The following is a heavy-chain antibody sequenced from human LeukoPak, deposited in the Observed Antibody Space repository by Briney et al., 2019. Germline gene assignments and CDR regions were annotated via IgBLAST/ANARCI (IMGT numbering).Heavy chain of an antibody. V-gene: IGHV3-11*06. CDR1: GFTFTDYY. D-gene: IGHD2-21*01. CDR3: ARDFAVMAY. Sequence: GGSLRLSCVASGFTFTDYYMSWIRQAPGKGLEWVSYISISSSYTNYANSVKGRFTVSRDNAKNSLYLQMNSLRAEDTAVYYCARDFAVMAYWGQGTLVTVSS. CDR2: ISISSSYT. J-gene: IGHJ4*02.